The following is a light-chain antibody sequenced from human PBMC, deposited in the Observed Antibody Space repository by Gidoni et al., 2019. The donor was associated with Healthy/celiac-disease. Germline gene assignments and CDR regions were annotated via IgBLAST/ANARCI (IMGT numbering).Light chain of an antibody. CDR3: QQSYRTPLT. J-gene: IGKJ4*01. CDR2: AAS. CDR1: QSISSY. Sequence: DIQMTQSPSSLSASVGDRVTITCRASQSISSYLNWYQQKPGKAPKLLIYAASSLQSGVPSRFSGSGSGTDFTFTISSLQPEDFATYYCQQSYRTPLTFGGXTKVEIK. V-gene: IGKV1-39*01.